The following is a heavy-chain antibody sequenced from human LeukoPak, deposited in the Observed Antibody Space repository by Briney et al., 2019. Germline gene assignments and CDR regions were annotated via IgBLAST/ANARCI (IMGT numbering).Heavy chain of an antibody. CDR2: IYTSGST. CDR3: ARGVAVAGPFDY. V-gene: IGHV4-4*07. CDR1: GGSISSYY. D-gene: IGHD6-19*01. J-gene: IGHJ4*02. Sequence: PSETLSLTSTVPGGSISSYYWSWIRQPAGKGLEWIGRIYTSGSTNYNPSLKSRVTISVDKSKNQFSLKLSSVTAADTAVYYCARGVAVAGPFDYWGQGTLVTVSS.